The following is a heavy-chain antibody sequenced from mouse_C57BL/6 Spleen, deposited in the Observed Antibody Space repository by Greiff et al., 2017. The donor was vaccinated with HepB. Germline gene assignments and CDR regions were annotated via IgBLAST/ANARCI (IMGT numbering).Heavy chain of an antibody. J-gene: IGHJ2*01. Sequence: VQLQQSGAELVRPGASVKLSCTASGFNIKDDYMHWVKQRPEQGLEWIGWIDPENGDTEYASKFQGKATITADTSSNTAYLQLSSLTSEDTAVYYCTTRDYGNGDYWGQGTTLTVSS. D-gene: IGHD1-1*01. CDR3: TTRDYGNGDY. CDR1: GFNIKDDY. CDR2: IDPENGDT. V-gene: IGHV14-4*01.